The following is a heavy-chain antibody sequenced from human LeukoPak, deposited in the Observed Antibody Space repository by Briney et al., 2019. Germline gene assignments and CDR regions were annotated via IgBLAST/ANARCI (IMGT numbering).Heavy chain of an antibody. CDR3: ARSIRSYYYGMDV. Sequence: ASETLSLTCTVSGGSISSSSYYWGWIRQPPGKGRGWIGSIYYSGSTYYNPALKIRVTITVDTSKNQFSLKLSSVAAADTAVYYCARSIRSYYYGMDVWGQGTTVTVSS. CDR1: GGSISSSSYY. V-gene: IGHV4-39*01. CDR2: IYYSGST. J-gene: IGHJ6*02.